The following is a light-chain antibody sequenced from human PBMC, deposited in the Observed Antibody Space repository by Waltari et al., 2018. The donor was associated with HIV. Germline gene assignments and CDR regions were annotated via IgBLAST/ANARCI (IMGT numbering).Light chain of an antibody. Sequence: EIVLTQSPGTLSLSPGERATLSCRASQSVSSSYLAWYQQKPGQAPRLLIYGASSRATGIPDRVSVSGSGTDFTLTISRLEPEDFAVYYCQQYGSSPWTFGQGTKVEIK. J-gene: IGKJ1*01. V-gene: IGKV3-20*01. CDR2: GAS. CDR3: QQYGSSPWT. CDR1: QSVSSSY.